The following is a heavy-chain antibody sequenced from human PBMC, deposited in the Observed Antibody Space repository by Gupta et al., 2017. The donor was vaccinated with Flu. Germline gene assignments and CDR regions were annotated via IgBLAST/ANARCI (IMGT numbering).Heavy chain of an antibody. J-gene: IGHJ5*02. V-gene: IGHV3-21*01. D-gene: IGHD4-11*01. CDR3: ARERSNYDQDRFGWFDP. CDR1: GFTFSSYS. CDR2: ISSSSSYI. Sequence: EVQLVESEGGLVKPGGSLRLSCAASGFTFSSYSMNWVRQAPGKGLEWVSSISSSSSYIYYADSVKGRFTISRDNAKNSLYLQMNSLRAEDTAVYYCARERSNYDQDRFGWFDPWGQGTLVTVSS.